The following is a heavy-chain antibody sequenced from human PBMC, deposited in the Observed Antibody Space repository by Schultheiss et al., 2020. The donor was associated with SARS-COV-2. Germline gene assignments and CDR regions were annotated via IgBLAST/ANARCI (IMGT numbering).Heavy chain of an antibody. J-gene: IGHJ4*02. CDR3: ARAPHFDWYYYFDY. CDR1: GGSISSGGYY. V-gene: IGHV4-31*03. D-gene: IGHD3-9*01. Sequence: LRLSCTVSGGSISSGGYYWSWIRQPAGKGLEWIGYIYYSGSTYYNPSLKSRVTISVDTSKNQFSLKLSSVTAADTAVYYCARAPHFDWYYYFDYWGQGTLVTVAS. CDR2: IYYSGST.